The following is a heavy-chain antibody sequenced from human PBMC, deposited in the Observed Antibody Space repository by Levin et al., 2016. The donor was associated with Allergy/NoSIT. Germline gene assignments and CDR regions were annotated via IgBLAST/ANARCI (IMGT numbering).Heavy chain of an antibody. CDR2: IKSDGSST. CDR3: ARGPDCSGGSCHSDY. J-gene: IGHJ4*02. V-gene: IGHV3-74*01. D-gene: IGHD2-15*01. CDR1: GFTFRNYW. Sequence: GGSLRLSCAASGFTFRNYWMYWVRQAPGKGLVWVSRIKSDGSSTTYADSVKGRFTISRDNAKNTLFLQMNSLRADDTAVYYCARGPDCSGGSCHSDYWGQGSLVAVS.